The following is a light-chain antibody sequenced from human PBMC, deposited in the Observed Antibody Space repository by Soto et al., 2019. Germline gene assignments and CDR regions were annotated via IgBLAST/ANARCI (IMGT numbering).Light chain of an antibody. CDR3: QQYNKWPLT. J-gene: IGKJ4*01. V-gene: IGKV3-15*01. Sequence: EVVVTQSPATLSVSPGERATLSCRASQSVNTNLAWYQQKPGQAPRLLIYYVSTRATGIPARFSGSGSGTEFTLTISSLQSEDFAVYYCQQYNKWPLTFGGGTKVDI. CDR1: QSVNTN. CDR2: YVS.